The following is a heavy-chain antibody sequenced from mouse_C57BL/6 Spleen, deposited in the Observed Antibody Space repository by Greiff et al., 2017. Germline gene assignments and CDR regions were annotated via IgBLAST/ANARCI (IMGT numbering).Heavy chain of an antibody. CDR2: ISSGGSYT. CDR1: GFTFSSYG. J-gene: IGHJ1*03. V-gene: IGHV5-6*01. CDR3: ARCESNYGYFDV. D-gene: IGHD2-5*01. Sequence: EVQRVESGGDLVKPGGSLKLSCAASGFTFSSYGMSWVRQTPDKRLEWVATISSGGSYTYYPDSVKGRFTISRDNAKNTLYLQMSSLKSEDTAMYYCARCESNYGYFDVWGTGTTVTVSS.